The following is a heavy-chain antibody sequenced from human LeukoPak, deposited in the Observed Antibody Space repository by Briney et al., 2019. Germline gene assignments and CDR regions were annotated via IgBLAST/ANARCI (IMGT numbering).Heavy chain of an antibody. J-gene: IGHJ4*02. CDR2: MNPNSGNT. CDR3: ARDTRQGGFDY. D-gene: IGHD3-16*01. CDR1: GYTFTSCD. V-gene: IGHV1-8*01. Sequence: GASVKVFCKASGYTFTSCDINWGRQATGQGLEWMGWMNPNSGNTGCAQKFQGRVTMTRNTSISTAYMELSSLRSEDTAVYYCARDTRQGGFDYWGQGTLVTVSS.